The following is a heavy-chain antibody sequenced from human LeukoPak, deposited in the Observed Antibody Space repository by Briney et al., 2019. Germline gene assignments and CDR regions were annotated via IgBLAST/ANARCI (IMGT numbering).Heavy chain of an antibody. CDR3: ARALLYYDFWGGYYTGFNWFDP. D-gene: IGHD3-3*01. V-gene: IGHV1-69*05. CDR2: IIPIFGTA. CDR1: GGTFSSYA. J-gene: IGHJ5*02. Sequence: SVKVSCKASGGTFSSYAISWVRQAPGQGLEWMGGIIPIFGTANYAQKFQGRVTITTDESTSTAYMELSSLRSEDTAVYYCARALLYYDFWGGYYTGFNWFDPWGQGTLVPVSS.